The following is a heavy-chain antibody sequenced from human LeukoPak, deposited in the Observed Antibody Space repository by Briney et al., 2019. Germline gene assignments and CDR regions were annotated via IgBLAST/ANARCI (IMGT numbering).Heavy chain of an antibody. CDR1: DGSIRTYY. CDR3: ATNKDWAEAD. CDR2: IYYRGDI. Sequence: SETLSLTCSVSDGSIRTYYWSWIRQSPGQGLEWIGNIYYRGDINYNPSLKSRVIISINTSKNQFSLKVTSLTAADTAVYYCATNKDWAEADWGQGTLVIVSS. J-gene: IGHJ4*02. D-gene: IGHD3/OR15-3a*01. V-gene: IGHV4-59*03.